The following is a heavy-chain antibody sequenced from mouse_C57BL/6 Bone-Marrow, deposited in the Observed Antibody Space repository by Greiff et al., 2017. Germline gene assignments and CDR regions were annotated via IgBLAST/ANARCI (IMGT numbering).Heavy chain of an antibody. CDR3: ARVEGLLPYYFDY. D-gene: IGHD1-1*01. V-gene: IGHV1-76*01. Sequence: QVQLQQSGAELVRPGASVKLSCKASGYTFTDYYINWVKQRPGQGLEWIARIYPGSGNTYYNEKFKGKATLTAEKSSSTAYMQLSSLTSEDSAVYFCARVEGLLPYYFDYWGQGTTLTVSS. CDR1: GYTFTDYY. J-gene: IGHJ2*01. CDR2: IYPGSGNT.